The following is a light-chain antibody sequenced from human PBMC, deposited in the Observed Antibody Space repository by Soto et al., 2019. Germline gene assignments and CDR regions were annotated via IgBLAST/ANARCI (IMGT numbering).Light chain of an antibody. CDR3: SSYTSSSTPGV. CDR1: SSDVGGYNY. CDR2: DVT. V-gene: IGLV2-14*01. J-gene: IGLJ1*01. Sequence: QHVLTQPASVSGSPGQSITISCTGTSSDVGGYNYVSWYQQHPGKAPKLMIYDVTNRPSGVSNRFSGSKSGNTASLTISGLQAEDEADYYCSSYTSSSTPGVFGTGTKLTVL.